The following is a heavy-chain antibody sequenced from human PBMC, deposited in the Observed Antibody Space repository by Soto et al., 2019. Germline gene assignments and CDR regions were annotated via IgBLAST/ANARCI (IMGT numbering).Heavy chain of an antibody. D-gene: IGHD5-18*01. J-gene: IGHJ5*02. V-gene: IGHV4-38-2*01. Sequence: SETLSLTCAVSGYSISRGYYWGWIRQPPGKGLEWIGEIYHSGSTNYNPSLKSRVTISVDSSKNQFSLKLSSVTAADTAVYYCARGRYSYGWMGVSWSDPWGQGTLVTVSS. CDR1: GYSISRGYY. CDR3: ARGRYSYGWMGVSWSDP. CDR2: IYHSGST.